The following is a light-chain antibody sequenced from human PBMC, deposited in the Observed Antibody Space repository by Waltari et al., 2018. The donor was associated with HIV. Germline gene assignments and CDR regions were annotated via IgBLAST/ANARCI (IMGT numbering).Light chain of an antibody. J-gene: IGKJ1*01. CDR3: QQYNTSPWT. V-gene: IGKV1-5*03. Sequence: DIQMTQSPSTLSASLGDRVTITCRASQSSSWLAWYQQKPGKAPNLLIYKASSLESGVPSRFSGSGSGTEFTLTISSLQPDYFATYYCQQYNTSPWTFGQGTKVEVK. CDR2: KAS. CDR1: QSSSW.